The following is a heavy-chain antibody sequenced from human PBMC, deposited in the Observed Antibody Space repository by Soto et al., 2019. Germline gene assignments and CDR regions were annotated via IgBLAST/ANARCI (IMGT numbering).Heavy chain of an antibody. Sequence: SQTRSVAGGYISGYYGSWIRQPPGKGLEWIGYIYYSGSTNYNPSLKSRVTISVDTSKNQFSLKLSSVTAADTAVYYCARFSYGTGRAACDIWGQGTTVPVSS. J-gene: IGHJ3*02. CDR1: GGYISGYY. CDR2: IYYSGST. V-gene: IGHV4-59*01. CDR3: ARFSYGTGRAACDI. D-gene: IGHD5-18*01.